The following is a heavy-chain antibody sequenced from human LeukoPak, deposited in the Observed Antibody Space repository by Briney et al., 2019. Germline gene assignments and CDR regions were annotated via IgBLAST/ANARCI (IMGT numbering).Heavy chain of an antibody. J-gene: IGHJ4*02. CDR2: INYSGST. CDR1: GGSFSGYY. Sequence: PSETLSLTCAVYGGSFSGYYWSWIRQPPGKGLEWIGEINYSGSTNYNPSLKSRVTISVDTSKNQFSLKLNSVTAADTAVYYWATDVIAPAASAYWGQGTLVTASS. V-gene: IGHV4-34*01. D-gene: IGHD2-2*01. CDR3: ATDVIAPAASAY.